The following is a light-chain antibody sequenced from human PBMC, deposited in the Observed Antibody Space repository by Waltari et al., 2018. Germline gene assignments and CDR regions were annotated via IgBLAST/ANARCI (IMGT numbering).Light chain of an antibody. CDR1: SSDVGGYNY. J-gene: IGLJ3*02. Sequence: QSALTQPASVSGSPGQSITISCTGTSSDVGGYNYVSWYQQHPGKAPTLMIYDVSKRSPGVSSRFSGSKSCNTASLTISGLQAEDEADYYCSSYTSSSTWVFGGGTKLTVL. CDR2: DVS. V-gene: IGLV2-14*01. CDR3: SSYTSSSTWV.